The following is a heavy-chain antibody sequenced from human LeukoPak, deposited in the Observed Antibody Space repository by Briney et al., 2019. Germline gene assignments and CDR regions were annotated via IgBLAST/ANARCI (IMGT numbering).Heavy chain of an antibody. CDR3: AGDYGDYVRFDY. CDR1: GFTFSSYA. J-gene: IGHJ4*02. D-gene: IGHD4-17*01. CDR2: ISGSGGST. Sequence: GGSLRLSCAASGFTFSSYAMSWVRQAPGKGLEWVSAISGSGGSTYYADSVKGRFTISRDNSKNTLYLQMNSLRAEDTAVYYCAGDYGDYVRFDYWGQGTLVTVSS. V-gene: IGHV3-23*01.